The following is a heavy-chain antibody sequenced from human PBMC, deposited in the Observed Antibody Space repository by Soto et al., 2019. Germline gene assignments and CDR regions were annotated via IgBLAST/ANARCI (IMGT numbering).Heavy chain of an antibody. Sequence: GASVKVSCKASGYTLTGYYMHWVRQAPGQGLEWMGWINPNSGGTNYAQKFQGWVTMTRDTSISTAYMELSRLRSDDTAVYYCARDGREYCSSTSCPQGYGMDVWGQGTTVTVSS. V-gene: IGHV1-2*04. CDR3: ARDGREYCSSTSCPQGYGMDV. D-gene: IGHD2-2*01. CDR2: INPNSGGT. CDR1: GYTLTGYY. J-gene: IGHJ6*02.